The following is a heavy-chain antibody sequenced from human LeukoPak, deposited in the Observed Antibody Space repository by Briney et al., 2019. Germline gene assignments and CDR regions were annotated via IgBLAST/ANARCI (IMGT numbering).Heavy chain of an antibody. CDR1: GFTFSSYG. Sequence: GGSLRLSCAASGFTFSSYGMHWVRQAPGKGLEWVAFIRYDGSNKYYADSVKGRFTISRDNSKNTLYLQMNSLRAEDTAVYYCAKSLNWNDVGLLVGAFDYWGQGTLVTVSS. V-gene: IGHV3-30*02. CDR2: IRYDGSNK. CDR3: AKSLNWNDVGLLVGAFDY. J-gene: IGHJ4*02. D-gene: IGHD1-1*01.